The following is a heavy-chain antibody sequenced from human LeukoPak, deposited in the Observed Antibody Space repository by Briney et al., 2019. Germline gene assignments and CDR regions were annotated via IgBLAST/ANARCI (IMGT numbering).Heavy chain of an antibody. J-gene: IGHJ4*02. Sequence: GGSLRLSCAASGFTFSSYSMNWVRQAPGKGLEWVAFIRYDGSDKYYGDSVKGRFTISRDNSKNTLYLQMNSLRAEDTAVYYCAKGTYYYDGSGSSEFDYWGQGTLVTVSS. V-gene: IGHV3-30*02. CDR2: IRYDGSDK. CDR3: AKGTYYYDGSGSSEFDY. CDR1: GFTFSSYS. D-gene: IGHD3-22*01.